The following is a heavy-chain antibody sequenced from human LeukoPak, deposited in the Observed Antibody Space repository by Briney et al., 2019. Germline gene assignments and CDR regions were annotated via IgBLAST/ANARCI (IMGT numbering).Heavy chain of an antibody. J-gene: IGHJ6*02. V-gene: IGHV7-4-1*02. CDR1: RYTFTSYA. D-gene: IGHD4-23*01. CDR2: INTNTGNP. Sequence: ASVKVSCKASRYTFTSYAMNWVRQAPGQGLEWMGWINTNTGNPTYAQGFTGRFVFSLDTSVSTAYLQISSLKAEDTAVYYCARNSRGGKTYYYYGMDVWGQGTTVTVSS. CDR3: ARNSRGGKTYYYYGMDV.